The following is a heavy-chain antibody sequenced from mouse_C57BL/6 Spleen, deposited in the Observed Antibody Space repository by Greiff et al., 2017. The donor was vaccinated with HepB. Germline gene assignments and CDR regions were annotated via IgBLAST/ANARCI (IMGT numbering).Heavy chain of an antibody. CDR3: ARWGKTSWGEGLVTTVVGTGYFDV. V-gene: IGHV1-18*01. CDR2: INPNNGGT. D-gene: IGHD1-1*01. J-gene: IGHJ1*03. CDR1: GYTFTDYN. Sequence: EVQLQQSGPELVKPGASVKIPCKASGYTFTDYNMDWVKQSHGKSLEWIGDINPNNGGTIYNQKFKGKATLTVDKSSSTAYMELRSLTSEDTAVYYCARWGKTSWGEGLVTTVVGTGYFDVWGTGTTVTVSS.